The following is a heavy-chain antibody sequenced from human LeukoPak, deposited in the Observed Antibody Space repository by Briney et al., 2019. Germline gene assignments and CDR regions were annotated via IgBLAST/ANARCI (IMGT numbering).Heavy chain of an antibody. D-gene: IGHD5-18*01. CDR2: ISSSSSYI. Sequence: GGSLRLTCAASGFTFSSYSMNWVRQAPGKGLEWVSSISSSSSYIYYADSVKGRFTISRDNAKNSLYLQMNSLRAEDTAVYYCASRGYSYGFDDYWGQGTLVTVSS. CDR1: GFTFSSYS. V-gene: IGHV3-21*01. J-gene: IGHJ4*02. CDR3: ASRGYSYGFDDY.